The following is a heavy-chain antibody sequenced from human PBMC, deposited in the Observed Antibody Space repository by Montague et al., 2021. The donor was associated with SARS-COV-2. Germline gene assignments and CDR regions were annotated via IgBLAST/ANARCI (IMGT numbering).Heavy chain of an antibody. V-gene: IGHV3-48*03. Sequence: SLRLSCAASGFTFSSYEMNWVRQAPGKGLEWVSYISSSGNTIYYADSVKGRFTISRDNAKNSLYLQMNSLRAEDTAVYYCARVFATAGAVDRNDYWGQGTLVTVSS. CDR1: GFTFSSYE. J-gene: IGHJ4*02. D-gene: IGHD1-26*01. CDR3: ARVFATAGAVDRNDY. CDR2: ISSSGNTI.